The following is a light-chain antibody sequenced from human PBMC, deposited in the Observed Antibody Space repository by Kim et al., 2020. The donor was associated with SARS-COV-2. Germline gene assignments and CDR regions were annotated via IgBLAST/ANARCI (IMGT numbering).Light chain of an antibody. CDR1: SSDIGSYKF. J-gene: IGLJ2*01. CDR3: SSYTSSSTSVV. CDR2: DVS. V-gene: IGLV2-11*01. Sequence: QSALTQPRSVSGSPGQSVTISCSGTSSDIGSYKFVSWYQQYPGKAPKLIIYDVSGRPSGVPDRFSGYKSDNTASLTISGLQAEDEADYYCSSYTSSSTSVVFGGGTQLTVL.